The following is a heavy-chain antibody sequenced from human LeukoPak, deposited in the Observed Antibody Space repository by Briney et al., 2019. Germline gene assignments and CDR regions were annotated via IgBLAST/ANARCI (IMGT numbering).Heavy chain of an antibody. Sequence: GESLKISCKGSGYSFTSYWIGWVRQVPGKGLEWMGIIYPGDSDTRYSPSFQGQVTISADKSISTGYLQWSSLKASDTAMYYCARRFYYGSGSYSYYFDYWGQGTLVTVSS. CDR2: IYPGDSDT. J-gene: IGHJ4*02. CDR3: ARRFYYGSGSYSYYFDY. V-gene: IGHV5-51*01. D-gene: IGHD3-10*01. CDR1: GYSFTSYW.